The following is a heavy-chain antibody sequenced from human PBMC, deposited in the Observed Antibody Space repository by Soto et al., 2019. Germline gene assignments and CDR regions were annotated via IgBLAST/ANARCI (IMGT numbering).Heavy chain of an antibody. CDR1: GFTFSSYA. V-gene: IGHV3-30-3*01. D-gene: IGHD6-19*01. J-gene: IGHJ5*02. CDR2: ISYDGSNK. CDR3: ARDGSGWDAFYGWFDP. Sequence: QVQLVESGGGVVQPGRSLRLSCAASGFTFSSYAMHWVRQAPGKGLEWVAVISYDGSNKYYADSVKGRFIISRDNSKNTLYLQMNSLRAEDTAVYYCARDGSGWDAFYGWFDPWGQGTLVTVSS.